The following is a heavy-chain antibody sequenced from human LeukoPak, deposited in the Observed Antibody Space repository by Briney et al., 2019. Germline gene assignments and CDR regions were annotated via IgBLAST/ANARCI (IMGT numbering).Heavy chain of an antibody. CDR3: AKGLDGYNYGAAGS. CDR2: IRHDGSNE. Sequence: GGSLRLSCATSGFTFNVYAMHWVRQAPGKGLEGVKFIRHDGSNEYYAASVEGRFTISRDNSKNTLNLQMNRLITEDTAFYFCAKGLDGYNYGAAGSWGQGTLVTVSS. D-gene: IGHD5-24*01. V-gene: IGHV3-30*02. J-gene: IGHJ5*02. CDR1: GFTFNVYA.